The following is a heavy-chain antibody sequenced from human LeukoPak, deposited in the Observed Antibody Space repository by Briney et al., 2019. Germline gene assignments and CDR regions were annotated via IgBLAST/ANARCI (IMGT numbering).Heavy chain of an antibody. CDR2: IYSGGST. Sequence: GGSLRLSCAASGFTVSSNYMSWVRHAPGKGLEWVSVIYSGGSTYYADSVKGRFTISRDNSKNTLYLQMNSLRAEDTAVYYCARAVTVTTFFDYWGQGTLVTVSS. V-gene: IGHV3-53*01. D-gene: IGHD4-17*01. CDR1: GFTVSSNY. CDR3: ARAVTVTTFFDY. J-gene: IGHJ4*02.